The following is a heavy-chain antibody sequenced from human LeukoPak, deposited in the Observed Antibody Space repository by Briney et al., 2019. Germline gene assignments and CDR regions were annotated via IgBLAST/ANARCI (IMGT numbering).Heavy chain of an antibody. V-gene: IGHV3-7*03. J-gene: IGHJ4*02. Sequence: GGSLRLSCAASGFIFGRYWMSWVRQAPGKGLEWVANIKLDGSEKNYVDSVKGRFTISRDNTKNSLYLQMNSLRAEDTAVFYCARDQYDTWSRRGNFDSWGQGTLVIVSS. CDR3: ARDQYDTWSRRGNFDS. CDR1: GFIFGRYW. CDR2: IKLDGSEK. D-gene: IGHD3-3*01.